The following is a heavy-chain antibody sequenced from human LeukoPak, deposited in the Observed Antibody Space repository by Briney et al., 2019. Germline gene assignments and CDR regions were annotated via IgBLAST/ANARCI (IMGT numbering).Heavy chain of an antibody. CDR1: GFTFTSSA. Sequence: ASVKVSCKASGFTFTSSAVQWVRQARGQRLEWIGWIVVGSGNTNYAQKFQERVTITRDMSASTAYMELSSLRSEDTAVYYCAAVAVSYYYGMDVWGKGTTVTVSS. J-gene: IGHJ6*04. CDR2: IVVGSGNT. V-gene: IGHV1-58*01. CDR3: AAVAVSYYYGMDV.